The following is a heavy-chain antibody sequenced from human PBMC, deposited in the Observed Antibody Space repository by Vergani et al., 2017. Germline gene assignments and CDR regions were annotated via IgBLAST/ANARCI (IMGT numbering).Heavy chain of an antibody. CDR1: GYTFTSYG. D-gene: IGHD1-26*01. J-gene: IGHJ6*02. V-gene: IGHV1-18*01. CDR3: ASEVGATGIYYGMDV. CDR2: ISAYNGNT. Sequence: QVQLVQSGAEVKKPGASVKVSCKASGYTFTSYGISWVRQAPGQGLEWMGWISAYNGNTNYSQKLQGRVTMTTDTSTSTAYMEVRSLRSDDTAVYYCASEVGATGIYYGMDVWGQGTTVTVSS.